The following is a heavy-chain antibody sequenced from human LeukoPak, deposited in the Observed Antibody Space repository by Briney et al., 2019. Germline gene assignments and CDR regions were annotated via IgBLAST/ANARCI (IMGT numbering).Heavy chain of an antibody. V-gene: IGHV4-39*02. CDR2: IYYSGST. D-gene: IGHD5-24*01. Sequence: SETLSLTCTVSGGSISSSSYYWGWIRQPPGKGLEWIGSIYYSGSTYYNPSLKSRVTISVDTSKNQFSLKLSSVTAADTAVYYCAGEGLENYYYGMDVWGQGTTVTVSS. CDR1: GGSISSSSYY. J-gene: IGHJ6*02. CDR3: AGEGLENYYYGMDV.